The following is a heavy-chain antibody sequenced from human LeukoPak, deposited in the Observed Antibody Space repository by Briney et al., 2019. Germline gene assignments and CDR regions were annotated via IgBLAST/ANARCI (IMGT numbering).Heavy chain of an antibody. CDR2: ISAYNGNT. Sequence: GASVKVSCKASSYTFTNYAFTWVRQAPGQGLEWMEWISAYNGNTNYAQKLQGRVTMTTDTSTSTAYMELRSLRSDDTAVYYCARGLEWLTRRHTWFDPWGQGTLVTVSS. CDR1: SYTFTNYA. D-gene: IGHD3-3*01. J-gene: IGHJ5*02. CDR3: ARGLEWLTRRHTWFDP. V-gene: IGHV1-18*01.